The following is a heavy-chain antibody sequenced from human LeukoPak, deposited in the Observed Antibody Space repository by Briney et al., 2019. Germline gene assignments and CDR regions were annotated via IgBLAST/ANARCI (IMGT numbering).Heavy chain of an antibody. CDR3: AKSYSYGYDY. CDR2: IWYDGTNK. J-gene: IGHJ4*02. Sequence: GGSLRLSCAASGFTFSTYGMHWVRQAPGRGLDWVAFIWYDGTNKYYADSVKGRFIISRDNSKNTLYLQMNSLRLEDTAVYCCAKSYSYGYDYWGQGTLVTVSS. D-gene: IGHD5-18*01. V-gene: IGHV3-30*02. CDR1: GFTFSTYG.